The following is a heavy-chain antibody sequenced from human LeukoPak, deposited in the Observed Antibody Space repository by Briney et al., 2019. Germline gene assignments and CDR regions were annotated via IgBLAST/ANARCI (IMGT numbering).Heavy chain of an antibody. CDR2: INPNSGGT. CDR3: ARDGWPPSPIFYDFWSGYYEN. V-gene: IGHV1-2*02. CDR1: GYTFTGYY. Sequence: GASVKVSCKASGYTFTGYYMHWVRQAPGQGLEWMGWINPNSGGTNYAQKFQGRVTMTRDTSIGTAYMELSRLRSDDTAVYYCARDGWPPSPIFYDFWSGYYENWGQGTLVTVSS. D-gene: IGHD3-3*01. J-gene: IGHJ4*02.